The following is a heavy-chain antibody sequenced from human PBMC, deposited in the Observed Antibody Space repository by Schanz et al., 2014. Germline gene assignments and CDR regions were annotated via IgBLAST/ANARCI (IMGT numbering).Heavy chain of an antibody. CDR3: VSSGSYSSYAF. V-gene: IGHV3-74*01. Sequence: EVQLVESGGGLVQPGGSLRLSCAASGFTFSSYWMHWVRQVPGKGLVWVSRIKSDGSSTSYADSVKGRFTISRDNAKNTLYLQMNSLRAEDTAVYHCVSSGSYSSYAFWGQGTLVTVSS. CDR1: GFTFSSYW. D-gene: IGHD3-10*01. CDR2: IKSDGSST. J-gene: IGHJ4*02.